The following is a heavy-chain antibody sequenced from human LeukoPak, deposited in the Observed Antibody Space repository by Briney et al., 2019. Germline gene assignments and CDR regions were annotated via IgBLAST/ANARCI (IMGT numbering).Heavy chain of an antibody. CDR1: GVPFRGNY. CDR2: ISSSGSTI. V-gene: IGHV3-11*04. D-gene: IGHD3-10*01. Sequence: PRGSLRLPSGAPGVPFRGNYMSWIGPAPRKGLEGVSYISSSGSTIYYADSVKGRFTISRDNAKNSLYLQMNSLRAEDTAVYYCARDTSTRGLFDYWGQGTLVTVSS. CDR3: ARDTSTRGLFDY. J-gene: IGHJ4*02.